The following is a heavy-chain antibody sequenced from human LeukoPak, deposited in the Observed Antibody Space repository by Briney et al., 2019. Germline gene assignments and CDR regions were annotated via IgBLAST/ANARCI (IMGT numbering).Heavy chain of an antibody. V-gene: IGHV3-7*03. D-gene: IGHD1-26*01. CDR1: GFTLSSRW. Sequence: GGSLRLSCVVSGFTLSSRWMMWVRQAPGEGLEWMTNINRDGSEKNYVDSVKGRFTITRDNAENSLYLQMNSLKVEDSAIYYCRWDRSMFYAMDEWGQGTMVTVSS. CDR2: INRDGSEK. J-gene: IGHJ6*02. CDR3: RWDRSMFYAMDE.